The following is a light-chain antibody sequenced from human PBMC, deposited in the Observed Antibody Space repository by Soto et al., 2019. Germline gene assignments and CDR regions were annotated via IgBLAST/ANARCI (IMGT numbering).Light chain of an antibody. V-gene: IGKV3-11*01. CDR3: QQRGDWPPIT. Sequence: EIVLPQSQATLSLSPGERPTLSRWASQSVNRYLVWYQRKPGQPPRLLIYNASNRTTGIPARFSGSGSGTDFTLTISSLEPEDFAVYYCQQRGDWPPITFGQGTRLEIK. CDR1: QSVNRY. CDR2: NAS. J-gene: IGKJ5*01.